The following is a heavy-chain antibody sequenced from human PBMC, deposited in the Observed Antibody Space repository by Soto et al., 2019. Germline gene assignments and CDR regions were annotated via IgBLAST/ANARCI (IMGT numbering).Heavy chain of an antibody. CDR1: GFTFSSFA. Sequence: EVQLLESGGGLEQPGGSLRLSCAASGFTFSSFAMHRVRQAPGKGLEWVSAISGSGVGTYYADSVQGRFIISRDNSNKTLYLQMNSLRVEDTAEYYCAKGKDQSYSGSYYDYWGQGTLVTVSS. CDR2: ISGSGVGT. CDR3: AKGKDQSYSGSYYDY. J-gene: IGHJ4*02. D-gene: IGHD1-26*01. V-gene: IGHV3-23*01.